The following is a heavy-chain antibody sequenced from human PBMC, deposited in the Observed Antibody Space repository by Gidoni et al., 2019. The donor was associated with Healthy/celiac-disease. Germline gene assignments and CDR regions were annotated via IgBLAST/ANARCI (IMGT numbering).Heavy chain of an antibody. Sequence: GYTFTGYYMHWVRQAPGQGLEWMGWINPNSGGTNYAQKFQGWVPMTRDTSISTAYMELSRLRSDDTAVYYCARSRTVMPSDYWGQGTLVTVSS. CDR3: ARSRTVMPSDY. V-gene: IGHV1-2*04. D-gene: IGHD4-4*01. CDR1: GYTFTGYY. J-gene: IGHJ4*02. CDR2: INPNSGGT.